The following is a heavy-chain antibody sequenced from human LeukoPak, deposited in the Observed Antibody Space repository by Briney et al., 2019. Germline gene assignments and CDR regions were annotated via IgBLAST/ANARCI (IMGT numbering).Heavy chain of an antibody. Sequence: SETLSLTCTVSGDSISSSSYYWDWIRQPPGKGLEWIGSIYYSGSTYYNPSLKSRVTISVDTSKNQFSLRLTSVTAADTAVYYCARARMGWYYYDSSGYPDYWGQGTLVTVSS. V-gene: IGHV4-39*01. CDR3: ARARMGWYYYDSSGYPDY. CDR1: GDSISSSSYY. D-gene: IGHD3-22*01. J-gene: IGHJ4*02. CDR2: IYYSGST.